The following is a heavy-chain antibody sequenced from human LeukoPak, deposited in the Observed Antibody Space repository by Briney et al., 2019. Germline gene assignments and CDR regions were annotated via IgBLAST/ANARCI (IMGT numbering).Heavy chain of an antibody. CDR2: ISGDGGST. CDR3: AKDNYYGSGSYTNSFDC. V-gene: IGHV3-43*02. J-gene: IGHJ4*02. CDR1: GFTFDDYA. D-gene: IGHD3-10*01. Sequence: GGSLRLSCAASGFTFDDYAMHWVRQAPGKGLEWVSLISGDGGSTYYADSVKGRFTISRDNRKNSLYLQMNSLRTEDTALYYCAKDNYYGSGSYTNSFDCWGQGTLVTVSS.